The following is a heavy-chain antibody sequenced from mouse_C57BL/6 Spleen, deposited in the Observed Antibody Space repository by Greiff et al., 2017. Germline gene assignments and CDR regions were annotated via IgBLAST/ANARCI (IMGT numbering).Heavy chain of an antibody. CDR3: ARRVTGLFDY. CDR1: GYTFTDYY. D-gene: IGHD4-1*01. Sequence: EVQLQQSGPELVKPGASVKISCKASGYTFTDYYMNWVKQSHGKSLEWIGDINPNNGGTSYNQKFKGKATLTVDKSSSTAYMELRSLTSEDSAVYYRARRVTGLFDYWGQGTTLTVSS. J-gene: IGHJ2*01. CDR2: INPNNGGT. V-gene: IGHV1-26*01.